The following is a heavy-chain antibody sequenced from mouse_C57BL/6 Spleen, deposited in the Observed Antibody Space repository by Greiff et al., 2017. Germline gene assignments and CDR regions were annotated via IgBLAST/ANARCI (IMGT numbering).Heavy chain of an antibody. CDR1: GFSLSTSGMG. D-gene: IGHD2-3*01. CDR3: ARNDGYYVPFAY. V-gene: IGHV8-12*01. J-gene: IGHJ3*01. Sequence: QVTLKESGPGILQSSQTLSLTCSFSGFSLSTSGMGVSWIRQPSGKGLEWLAHIYWDDDKRYNPSLKSRLTISKDTSRNQVFLKITSVDTADTATYYCARNDGYYVPFAYWGQGTLVTVSA. CDR2: IYWDDDK.